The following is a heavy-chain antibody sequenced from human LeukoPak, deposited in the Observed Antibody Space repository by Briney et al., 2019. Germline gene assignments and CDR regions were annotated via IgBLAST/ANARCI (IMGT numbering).Heavy chain of an antibody. CDR3: ARHFSTYSYGLDV. D-gene: IGHD3-3*02. J-gene: IGHJ6*02. CDR1: GFTFDDFA. V-gene: IGHV3-9*01. Sequence: GGSLRLSCAASGFTFDDFAMHWVRQAPGKALEWVSSIGWNSDNIGYADSVKGRFTISRDNAKNSLSLQMNSLRPEDTAVYYCARHFSTYSYGLDVWGQGTTVTVSS. CDR2: IGWNSDNI.